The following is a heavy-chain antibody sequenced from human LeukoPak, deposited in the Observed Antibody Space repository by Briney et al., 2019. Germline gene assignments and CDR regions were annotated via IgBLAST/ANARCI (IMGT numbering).Heavy chain of an antibody. CDR3: AKAPYDFWRGYFDD. J-gene: IGHJ4*02. V-gene: IGHV3-9*01. CDR1: GFTFDDYA. D-gene: IGHD3-3*01. Sequence: GRSLRLSCAASGFTFDDYAMHWVRQAPGKGLEWVSGISWNSGSIGYVNSVKGRFTISRDNAKNSLYLQMKSLRTEDTVFYYCAKAPYDFWRGYFDDWGQGTLVTVSS. CDR2: ISWNSGSI.